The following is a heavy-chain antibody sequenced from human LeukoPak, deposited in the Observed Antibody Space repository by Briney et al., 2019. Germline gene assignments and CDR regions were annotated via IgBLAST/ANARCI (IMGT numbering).Heavy chain of an antibody. Sequence: PGGSLRLSCAASGFTFSDYTMNWVRQAPGKGLEWVSSISSGGTYKYYADSVKGRFTISRDNAQNSLYLQMNSLRAEDTAVYYCAREGGIAARRGPFDYWGQGTLVTVSS. CDR1: GFTFSDYT. V-gene: IGHV3-21*01. CDR3: AREGGIAARRGPFDY. D-gene: IGHD6-6*01. J-gene: IGHJ4*02. CDR2: ISSGGTYK.